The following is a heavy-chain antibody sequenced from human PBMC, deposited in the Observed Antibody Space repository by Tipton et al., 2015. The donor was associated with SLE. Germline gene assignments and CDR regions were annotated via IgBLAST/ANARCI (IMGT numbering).Heavy chain of an antibody. CDR3: ARDRPGDAFDI. CDR2: ISAGSSYI. J-gene: IGHJ3*02. Sequence: SLRLSCAAPRFTFSTYTMNWVRQAPGKGLEWVSSISAGSSYIYYADSVKGRFTISRDNVKNSVYLQMSSLRAEDTAVYYCARDRPGDAFDIWGQGTMVTVSS. V-gene: IGHV3-21*01. D-gene: IGHD1-1*01. CDR1: RFTFSTYT.